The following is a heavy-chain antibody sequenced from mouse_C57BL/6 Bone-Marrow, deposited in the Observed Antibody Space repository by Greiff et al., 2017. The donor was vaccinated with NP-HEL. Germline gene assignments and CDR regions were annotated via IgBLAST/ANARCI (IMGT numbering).Heavy chain of an antibody. CDR3: AREGGLRRRTYAMDY. D-gene: IGHD2-4*01. CDR1: GFTFSDYY. Sequence: DVQLQESEGGLVQPGSSMKLSCTTSGFTFSDYYMAWVRQVPEKGLDWVANISYDGSSTYYLDSLKSRFIISRDNAKNILYLQMSSLKSEDTATYYCAREGGLRRRTYAMDYWGQGTSVTVSS. CDR2: ISYDGSST. J-gene: IGHJ4*01. V-gene: IGHV5-16*01.